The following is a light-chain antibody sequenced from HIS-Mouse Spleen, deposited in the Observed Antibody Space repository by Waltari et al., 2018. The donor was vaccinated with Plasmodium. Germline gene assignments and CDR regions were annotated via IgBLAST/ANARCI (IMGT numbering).Light chain of an antibody. CDR3: QQYNNWSFT. CDR2: GAS. V-gene: IGKV3-15*01. CDR1: QRVSSN. Sequence: EIVMTQSPATLSVSPGERATLSCRASQRVSSNLAWYQQNPGQAPRLLIYGASTRSTGSPARFSGSGSVTEFTLTISSLQSEDFAVYYCQQYNNWSFTFGPGTKVDIK. J-gene: IGKJ3*01.